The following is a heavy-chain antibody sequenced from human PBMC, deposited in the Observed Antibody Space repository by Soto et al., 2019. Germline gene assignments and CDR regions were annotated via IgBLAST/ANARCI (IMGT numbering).Heavy chain of an antibody. V-gene: IGHV3-7*01. Sequence: PGGSLRLSCAASGFTFSSYWMSWVRQAPGKGLEWVANIKQDGSEKYYVDSVKGRFTISRDNAKSSLYLQMNSLRAEDTAVYYCARDLHIVVVSAIPSVNDYWGQGTLVTVSS. CDR3: ARDLHIVVVSAIPSVNDY. J-gene: IGHJ4*02. D-gene: IGHD2-21*02. CDR1: GFTFSSYW. CDR2: IKQDGSEK.